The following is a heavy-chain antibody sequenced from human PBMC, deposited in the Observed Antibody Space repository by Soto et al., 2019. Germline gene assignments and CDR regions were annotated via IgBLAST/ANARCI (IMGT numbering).Heavy chain of an antibody. D-gene: IGHD2-21*02. J-gene: IGHJ3*02. CDR2: ISYSRYT. CDR3: ARDLEVTVTVRGAFGI. CDR1: GGSIRNDNFY. V-gene: IGHV4-31*03. Sequence: QVQLQESGQGLVKPSQTLSLTCTVSGGSIRNDNFYWSYLRQRPGKGLEWIGYISYSRYTYYHPSLKSRVIISVDPSNNQFSLILNSVPAADTAVYYCARDLEVTVTVRGAFGIWGRGTLVTFSS.